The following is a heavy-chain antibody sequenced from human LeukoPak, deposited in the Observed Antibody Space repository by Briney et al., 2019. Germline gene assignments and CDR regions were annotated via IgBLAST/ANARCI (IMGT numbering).Heavy chain of an antibody. CDR3: ARITRSDYDILTGLPLYYYYGMDV. D-gene: IGHD3-9*01. CDR1: GGTFSSYA. J-gene: IGHJ6*04. Sequence: SVKLSCKASGGTFSSYAISWVRQAPGQGLEWMGGIITIFGTATYAQKFQGRVTITADKPTSTAYTELSSLRSEDTAVYYCARITRSDYDILTGLPLYYYYGMDVWGKGTTVTVSS. V-gene: IGHV1-69*06. CDR2: IITIFGTA.